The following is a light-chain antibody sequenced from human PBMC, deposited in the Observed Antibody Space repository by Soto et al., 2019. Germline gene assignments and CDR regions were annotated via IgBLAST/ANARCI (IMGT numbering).Light chain of an antibody. Sequence: SVLTQPPSVSAAPGQKVTISCSGSSSNIGNNYVSWYQQFPGTAPKLLIYNNNYLPSGIPDRFSGSKSGTSATLGITGLQTGDEADYYCGTWDSSLSACVFGTGTKLTVL. CDR2: NNN. V-gene: IGLV1-51*02. CDR3: GTWDSSLSACV. CDR1: SSNIGNNY. J-gene: IGLJ1*01.